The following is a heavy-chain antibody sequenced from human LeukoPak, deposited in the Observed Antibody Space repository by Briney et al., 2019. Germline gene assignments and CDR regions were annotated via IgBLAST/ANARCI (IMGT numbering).Heavy chain of an antibody. CDR1: GFTFSSYG. CDR3: ARDSLGTSSGWFDP. Sequence: GGSLRLSCAASGFTFSSYGMHWVRQAPGKGLEWVAVIWSDGSNKYYADSVKGRFTISRDNSKNTLFLQMNSLSTEDTAVYYCARDSLGTSSGWFDPWGQGTLVTVSS. D-gene: IGHD6-19*01. V-gene: IGHV3-33*01. J-gene: IGHJ5*02. CDR2: IWSDGSNK.